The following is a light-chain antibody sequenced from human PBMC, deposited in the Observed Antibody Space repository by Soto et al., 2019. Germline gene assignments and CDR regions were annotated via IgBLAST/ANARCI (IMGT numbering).Light chain of an antibody. Sequence: AIHLTQSPSSLSTSVGGRGTITCRASQGIRTYLAWYQQKPGKAPKLLIYDASSLESGVPQRFIGSASGTYVIGIMTSLHTYTFSTYYCQHYHTYWTISLGTKVDI. J-gene: IGKJ1*01. CDR1: QGIRTY. CDR3: QHYHTYWT. V-gene: IGKV1-13*02. CDR2: DAS.